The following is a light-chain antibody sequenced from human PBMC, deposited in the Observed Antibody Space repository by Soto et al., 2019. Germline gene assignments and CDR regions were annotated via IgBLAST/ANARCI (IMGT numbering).Light chain of an antibody. CDR2: GNS. Sequence: QSVLTQPPSVSGAPGQRVTISCTGSSSNIGAGYDVHWYQQLPGTAPKLLIYGNSNRPSGVPDRFSGSKSGTSASLAITGLQAEDEADYYCQSYDSSLSARYVFGPGTKLTVL. CDR3: QSYDSSLSARYV. J-gene: IGLJ1*01. V-gene: IGLV1-40*01. CDR1: SSNIGAGYD.